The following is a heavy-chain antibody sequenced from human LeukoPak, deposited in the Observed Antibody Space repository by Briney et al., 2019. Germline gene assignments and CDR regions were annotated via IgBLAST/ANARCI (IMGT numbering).Heavy chain of an antibody. CDR2: ISGSGGHT. CDR1: GFTFSSYA. D-gene: IGHD3-22*01. V-gene: IGHV3-23*01. J-gene: IGHJ4*02. CDR3: AKFRYHSNDNNYLDFNY. Sequence: GGSLRLSCAASGFTFSSYAMGWVRQAPGKGPEWVSSISGSGGHTYFADSVKGRFTISRDNSKNTLDLQMNSLKVEDTAVYYCAKFRYHSNDNNYLDFNYWGQGTLVTVSS.